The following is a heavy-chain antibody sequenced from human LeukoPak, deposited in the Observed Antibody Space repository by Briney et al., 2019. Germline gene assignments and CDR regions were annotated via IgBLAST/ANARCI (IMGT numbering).Heavy chain of an antibody. CDR3: TRGRWL. V-gene: IGHV3-49*04. J-gene: IGHJ4*02. CDR1: GFTFGDYA. D-gene: IGHD5-12*01. Sequence: PGRSLRLSGTASGFTFGDYAMSWGRQAPGKGREGVGLIRREAYVGTTEYAASVKGRFTISRDDSKSIAYLQMHSLKTEDTAVYYCTRGRWLWGQGTLVTVSS. CDR2: IRREAYVGTT.